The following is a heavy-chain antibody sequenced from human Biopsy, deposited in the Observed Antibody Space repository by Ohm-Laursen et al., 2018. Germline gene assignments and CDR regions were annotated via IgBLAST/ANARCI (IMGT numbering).Heavy chain of an antibody. CDR2: VDWDDYK. J-gene: IGHJ6*02. CDR3: ARTPILIVSAGLVYRHRRHLQGMDV. CDR1: GFSPSARGMC. D-gene: IGHD6-13*01. V-gene: IGHV2-70*11. Sequence: TQTLTLTCSFSGFSPSARGMCVSWIRQAPGKALEWLARVDWDDYKDYSASLQTKLSISKDTPNDQVVLTVNNVDPADTATYYCARTPILIVSAGLVYRHRRHLQGMDVWGQGIAVTVS.